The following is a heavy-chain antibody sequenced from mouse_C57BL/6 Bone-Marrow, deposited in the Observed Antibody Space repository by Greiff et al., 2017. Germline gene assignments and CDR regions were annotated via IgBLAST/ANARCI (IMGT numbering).Heavy chain of an antibody. CDR1: GFTFSSYG. CDR2: ISSGGSYT. V-gene: IGHV5-6*02. J-gene: IGHJ4*01. Sequence: DVKLVESGGDLVKPGGSLKLSCAASGFTFSSYGMSWVRQTPDKRLEWVATISSGGSYTYYPDSVKGRFTISRDNAKNTLYLQMSSLKSEDTAMYYCASLDLYYAMDYWGQGTSVTVSS. CDR3: ASLDLYYAMDY.